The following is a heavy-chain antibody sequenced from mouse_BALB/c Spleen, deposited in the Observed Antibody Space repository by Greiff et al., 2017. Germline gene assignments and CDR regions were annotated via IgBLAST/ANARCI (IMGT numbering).Heavy chain of an antibody. CDR3: ARHRGSSMDY. J-gene: IGHJ4*01. CDR2: INSNGGST. V-gene: IGHV5-6-2*01. CDR1: GFNFSSYY. D-gene: IGHD3-1*01. Sequence: EVQVVESGGGLVKLGGSLKLSCAASGFNFSSYYMSWVRQTPEKRLELVAAINSNGGSTYYPDTVKGRFTISRDNAKNTLYLQMRSLKSEDTALYYCARHRGSSMDYWGPGTSVTGSS.